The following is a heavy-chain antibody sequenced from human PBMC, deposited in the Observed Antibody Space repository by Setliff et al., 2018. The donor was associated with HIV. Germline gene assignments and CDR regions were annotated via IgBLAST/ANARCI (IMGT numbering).Heavy chain of an antibody. J-gene: IGHJ4*02. CDR2: IKQDGSEK. CDR1: GFTFSSYW. Sequence: GGSLRLSCAASGFTFSSYWVSWVRQAPGKGLEWVASIKQDGSEKFYVDSVKGRFTISRDNAENSLYLQMNSLRAEDTAVYYCARYPWGFDYWGQGTLVTVSS. V-gene: IGHV3-7*03. CDR3: ARYPWGFDY. D-gene: IGHD3-16*01.